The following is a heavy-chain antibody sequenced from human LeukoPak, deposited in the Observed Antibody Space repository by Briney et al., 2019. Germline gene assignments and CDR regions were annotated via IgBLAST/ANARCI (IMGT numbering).Heavy chain of an antibody. CDR2: ITPSSSTI. CDR3: ARSYGMDV. Sequence: GGSLRLSCSASGFTFSSSAMSWVRQAPGKGLEWLSYITPSSSTIYYADSVKGRFTISRDNAKNSLYLQMNSLRAEDTAVYYCARSYGMDVWGQGTTVTVSS. J-gene: IGHJ6*02. CDR1: GFTFSSSA. V-gene: IGHV3-48*01.